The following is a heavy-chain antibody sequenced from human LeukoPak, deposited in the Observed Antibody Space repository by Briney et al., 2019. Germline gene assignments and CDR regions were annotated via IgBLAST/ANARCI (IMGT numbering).Heavy chain of an antibody. J-gene: IGHJ4*02. Sequence: PGGSLRLSRAASGFTLSSYWMNWVRHAPGKGLVWVSHINSDGSSTTYADSVKGRFTISRDNAKNALYLQMNSLRAEDTAVYYCARGSTEEDFFDYWGQGTPVTVSS. CDR3: ARGSTEEDFFDY. V-gene: IGHV3-74*01. CDR2: INSDGSST. D-gene: IGHD2-8*02. CDR1: GFTLSSYW.